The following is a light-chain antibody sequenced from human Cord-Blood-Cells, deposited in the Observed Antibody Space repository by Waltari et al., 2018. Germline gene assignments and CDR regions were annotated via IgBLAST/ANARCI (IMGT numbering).Light chain of an antibody. J-gene: IGLJ2*01. Sequence: SYELTQPPSVSVSPGQTASITCSGDQLGDKYPCWYQQKPGQSPVMVIYQDSKRPSGIAERFSGSNSGNTATLTISGTRAMDEANYYCQAWDSSTDVVFGGGTKLTVV. CDR2: QDS. CDR1: QLGDKY. CDR3: QAWDSSTDVV. V-gene: IGLV3-1*01.